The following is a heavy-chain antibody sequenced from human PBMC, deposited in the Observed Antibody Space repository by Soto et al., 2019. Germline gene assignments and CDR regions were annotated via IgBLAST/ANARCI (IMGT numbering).Heavy chain of an antibody. Sequence: GASVKVSCKVSGGTFSSYAISWVRQAPGQGLEWMGGIIPIFGTANYAQKFQGRVTITADESTSTAYMELSSLRSEDTAVYYCARDPSAGNWFDPWGQGTLFTVSS. CDR1: GGTFSSYA. J-gene: IGHJ5*02. CDR2: IIPIFGTA. CDR3: ARDPSAGNWFDP. V-gene: IGHV1-69*13. D-gene: IGHD6-25*01.